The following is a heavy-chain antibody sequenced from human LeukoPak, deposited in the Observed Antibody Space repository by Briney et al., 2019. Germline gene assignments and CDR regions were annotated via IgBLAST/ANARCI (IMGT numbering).Heavy chain of an antibody. Sequence: GESLRLSCAASGFTFSSYAMSWVRQAPGKGLEWVSAIRSSGGSTYYADSVKGRFTISRDNSKNTLYLQMNSLRAEDTAVYYCAKDLQLGYCSSTSCYVSFDYWGQGTLVTVSS. D-gene: IGHD2-2*01. CDR2: IRSSGGST. V-gene: IGHV3-23*01. CDR3: AKDLQLGYCSSTSCYVSFDY. J-gene: IGHJ4*02. CDR1: GFTFSSYA.